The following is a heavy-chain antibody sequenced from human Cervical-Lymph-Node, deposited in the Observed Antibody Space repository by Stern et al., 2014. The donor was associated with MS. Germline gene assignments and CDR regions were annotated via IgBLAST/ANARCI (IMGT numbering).Heavy chain of an antibody. CDR1: GGTFSNYA. J-gene: IGHJ4*02. CDR3: ARGWSYDILTAYSY. Sequence: QMQLVQSGAEVKKPGSSVKVSCKASGGTFSNYAISWVRQAPGQGLEWMGGIIPIFGTPNYAQKFQGRVTITADESTSTAYMELSSLRSEDTAVYYCARGWSYDILTAYSYWGQGTLVTVSS. CDR2: IIPIFGTP. D-gene: IGHD3-9*01. V-gene: IGHV1-69*01.